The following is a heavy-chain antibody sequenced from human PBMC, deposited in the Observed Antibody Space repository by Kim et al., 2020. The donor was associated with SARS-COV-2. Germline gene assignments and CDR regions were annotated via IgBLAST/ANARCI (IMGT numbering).Heavy chain of an antibody. CDR3: ARVSTGYSSGWYGYGDY. Sequence: GGSLRLSCAASGFTFSSYAMHWVRQAPGKGLEYVSAFSSNGGSTYYANSVKGRFTISRDNSKNTLYLQMGSLRAEDMAVYYCARVSTGYSSGWYGYGDYWGQGTLVTVSS. CDR2: FSSNGGST. CDR1: GFTFSSYA. J-gene: IGHJ4*02. D-gene: IGHD6-19*01. V-gene: IGHV3-64*01.